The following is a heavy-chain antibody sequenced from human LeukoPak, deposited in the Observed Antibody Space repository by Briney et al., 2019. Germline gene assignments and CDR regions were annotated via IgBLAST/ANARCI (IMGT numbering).Heavy chain of an antibody. Sequence: GGSLRLSCAASGISFRNEWMSWGRQAAGEGREWVANIKQDGSERHYADSVNGQFTIYRDNAKNSVYLQMDSLRAEDTSMYYCARQARYAMDVWGQGTTVTVSS. V-gene: IGHV3-7*01. CDR1: GISFRNEW. J-gene: IGHJ6*02. CDR3: ARQARYAMDV. CDR2: IKQDGSER.